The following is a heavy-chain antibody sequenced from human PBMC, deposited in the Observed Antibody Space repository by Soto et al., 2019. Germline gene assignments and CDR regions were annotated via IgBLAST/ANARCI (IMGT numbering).Heavy chain of an antibody. Sequence: GGSLRLSCAASGFTFSSYGMHWVRQAPGKGLEWVAVISYDGSNKYYADSVKGRFTISRDNSKNTLYLQMNSLRAEDTAVYYCAKDQLEQWLVEAPDYWGQGTLVTVSS. CDR2: ISYDGSNK. J-gene: IGHJ4*02. CDR1: GFTFSSYG. CDR3: AKDQLEQWLVEAPDY. V-gene: IGHV3-30*18. D-gene: IGHD6-19*01.